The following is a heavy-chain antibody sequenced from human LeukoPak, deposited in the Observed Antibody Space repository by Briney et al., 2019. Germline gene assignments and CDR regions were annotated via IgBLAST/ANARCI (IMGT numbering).Heavy chain of an antibody. D-gene: IGHD3-9*01. CDR1: GFTFSSYA. V-gene: IGHV3-30-3*02. Sequence: GGSLRLSCAASGFTFSSYAMHWVRQAPGKGLEWVAVISYDGSNKYYADSVKGRFTISRDNSKNTLYLQMNSLRAEDTAVYYCAKDQRVLRYFDWLMVDYWGQGTLVTVSS. J-gene: IGHJ4*01. CDR2: ISYDGSNK. CDR3: AKDQRVLRYFDWLMVDY.